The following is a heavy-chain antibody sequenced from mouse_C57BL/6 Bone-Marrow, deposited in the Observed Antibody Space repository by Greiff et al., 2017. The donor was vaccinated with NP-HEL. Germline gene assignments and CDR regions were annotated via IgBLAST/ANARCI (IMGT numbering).Heavy chain of an antibody. CDR2: IYPRSGNT. V-gene: IGHV1-81*01. J-gene: IGHJ3*01. D-gene: IGHD2-2*01. CDR1: GYTFTSYG. Sequence: VQLQQSGAELARPGASVKLSCKASGYTFTSYGISWVKQRTGQGLEWIGEIYPRSGNTYYNEKFKGKATLTADKSSSTAYMEIRSLTSEDSAVYCCAGLEDGYDVPAWFAYWGQGTLVTVSA. CDR3: AGLEDGYDVPAWFAY.